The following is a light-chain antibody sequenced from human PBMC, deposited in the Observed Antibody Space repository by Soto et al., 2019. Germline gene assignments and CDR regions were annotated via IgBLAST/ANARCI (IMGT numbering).Light chain of an antibody. Sequence: DIVLTQSPDSLAVSLGERATINCKSSQSVLYSSNIKNYLAWYQQKPGQPPKLLIYWASTRESGVPDRFSGSGSGTDFTLTISSLQAEDVAVYYCQQYFSTPPWTFGQGTKMEIK. J-gene: IGKJ1*01. V-gene: IGKV4-1*01. CDR1: QSVLYSSNIKNY. CDR2: WAS. CDR3: QQYFSTPPWT.